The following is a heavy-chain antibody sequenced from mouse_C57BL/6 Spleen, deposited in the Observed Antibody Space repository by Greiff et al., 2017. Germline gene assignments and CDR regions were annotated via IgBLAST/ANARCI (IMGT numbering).Heavy chain of an antibody. CDR1: GYTFPDYY. J-gene: IGHJ2*01. CDR3: ARGVSTVVAYYFDY. V-gene: IGHV1-26*01. Sequence: VQLQQSGPELVKPGASVKISCKASGYTFPDYYMNWVKQSHGKSLEWIGDINPNNGGTSYNQKFKGKATLTVDKSSSTAYMELRSLTSEDAAVYYYARGVSTVVAYYFDYWGQGTTLTVSS. D-gene: IGHD1-1*01. CDR2: INPNNGGT.